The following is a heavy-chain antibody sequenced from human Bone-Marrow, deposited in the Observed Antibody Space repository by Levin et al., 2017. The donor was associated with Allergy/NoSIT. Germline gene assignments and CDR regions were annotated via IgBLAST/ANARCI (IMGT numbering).Heavy chain of an antibody. Sequence: SETLSLTCTVSGGSISTYYWSWIRQPPEKRLEWIGYIYYSGSTKYNPSLKSRVTLLVDTSKHLFSLKLSSVTAADSAVYFCARAIASGGNSYYYYYMDVWGKGTTVTVSS. J-gene: IGHJ6*03. CDR3: ARAIASGGNSYYYYYMDV. CDR2: IYYSGST. V-gene: IGHV4-59*01. D-gene: IGHD4-23*01. CDR1: GGSISTYY.